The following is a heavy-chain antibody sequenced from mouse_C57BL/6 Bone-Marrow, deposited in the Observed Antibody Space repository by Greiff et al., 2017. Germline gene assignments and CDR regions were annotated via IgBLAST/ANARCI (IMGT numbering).Heavy chain of an antibody. Sequence: EVKVVESGGGLVQPGGSLKLSCAASGFTFSDYYMYWVRQTPEKRLEWVAYISNGGGSTYYPDTVKGRFTISRDNAKNTLYLQMSRLKSEDTAMYYCARQYDDDGYWYFDVWGTGTTVTVSS. D-gene: IGHD2-4*01. CDR3: ARQYDDDGYWYFDV. CDR2: ISNGGGST. J-gene: IGHJ1*03. V-gene: IGHV5-12*01. CDR1: GFTFSDYY.